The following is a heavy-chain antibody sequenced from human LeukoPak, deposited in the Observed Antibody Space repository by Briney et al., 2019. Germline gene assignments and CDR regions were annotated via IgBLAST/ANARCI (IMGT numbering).Heavy chain of an antibody. V-gene: IGHV4-39*07. CDR3: ARDGYNRYYFDY. CDR2: IYYSGST. D-gene: IGHD5-24*01. CDR1: GGSISSSSYY. Sequence: SETLSLTCTVSGGSISSSSYYWGWIRQPPGKGLEWIGSIYYSGSTYYNPSLKSRVTISVDTSKNQFSLKLSSVTAADTAVYYCARDGYNRYYFDYWGQGTLVTVSS. J-gene: IGHJ4*02.